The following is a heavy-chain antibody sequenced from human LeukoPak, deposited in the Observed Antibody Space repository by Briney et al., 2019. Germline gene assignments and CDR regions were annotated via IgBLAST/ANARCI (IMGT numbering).Heavy chain of an antibody. CDR3: ARGPTEREPSGSGSYYNY. CDR2: INHSGST. V-gene: IGHV4-34*01. Sequence: SETLSLTCAVCGGSFSGYYWSWIRQPPGKGLKWIGEINHSGSTNYNPSLKSRVTISVDTSKNQFSLKLSSVTAADTAVYYCARGPTEREPSGSGSYYNYWGQGTLVTVSS. D-gene: IGHD3-10*01. J-gene: IGHJ4*02. CDR1: GGSFSGYY.